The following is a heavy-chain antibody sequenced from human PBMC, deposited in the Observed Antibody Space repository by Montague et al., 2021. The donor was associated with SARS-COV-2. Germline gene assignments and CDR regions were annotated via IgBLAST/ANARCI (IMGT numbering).Heavy chain of an antibody. CDR1: GGSISSDNW. J-gene: IGHJ5*02. CDR3: ALPLGGARFDP. V-gene: IGHV4-4*02. D-gene: IGHD3-16*01. Sequence: SETLSLTCTVSGGSISSDNWWPWVRPPPGTGLEWIGDIFHSGTTSYNPSLKSRLTISVDKSKNQISLKLISVTAADTAMYYCALPLGGARFDPWGQGTLVTVSS. CDR2: IFHSGTT.